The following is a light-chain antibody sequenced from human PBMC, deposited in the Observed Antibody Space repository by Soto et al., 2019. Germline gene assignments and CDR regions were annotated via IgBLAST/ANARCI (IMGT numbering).Light chain of an antibody. CDR1: SSDVGGYNY. V-gene: IGLV2-14*01. Sequence: QSALTQPASVSGSPGQSITISCTGTSSDVGGYNYVSWYQQHPDKAPKLMIYEVSNRPSGVSNRFSGSKSGNTASLTISGLPTEDEADYHCSSYTSSSTPYVFGTGTKVTVL. J-gene: IGLJ1*01. CDR2: EVS. CDR3: SSYTSSSTPYV.